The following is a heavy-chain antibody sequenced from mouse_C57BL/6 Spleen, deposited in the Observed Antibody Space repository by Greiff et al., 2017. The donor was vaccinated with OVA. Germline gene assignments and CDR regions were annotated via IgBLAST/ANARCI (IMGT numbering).Heavy chain of an antibody. Sequence: VKLMESGPGLVQPSQSLSITCTVSGFSLTSYGVHWVRQSPGKGLEWLGVIWSGGSTDYYAAFISRLSISKDNSKGQVFFKMNSLQADDTAIYYCAFQGHQYAMDYWGQGTSVTVSS. CDR2: IWSGGST. CDR1: GFSLTSYG. CDR3: AFQGHQYAMDY. V-gene: IGHV2-2*01. J-gene: IGHJ4*01.